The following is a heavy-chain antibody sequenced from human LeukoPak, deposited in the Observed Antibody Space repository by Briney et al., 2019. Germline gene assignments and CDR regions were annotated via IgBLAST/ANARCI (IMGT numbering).Heavy chain of an antibody. Sequence: GASVKVSCKASGYTFTSYYMHWVRQAPGQGLEWMGGIIPIFGTANYAQKFQGRVTITADESTSTAYMELSSLRSEDTAVYYCAGDVEKSTRGLYHWGQGTLVTVSS. V-gene: IGHV1-69*13. D-gene: IGHD5-24*01. J-gene: IGHJ4*02. CDR2: IIPIFGTA. CDR3: AGDVEKSTRGLYH. CDR1: GYTFTSYY.